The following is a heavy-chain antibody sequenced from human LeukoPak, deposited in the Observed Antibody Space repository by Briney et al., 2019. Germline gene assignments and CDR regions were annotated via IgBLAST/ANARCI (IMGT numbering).Heavy chain of an antibody. Sequence: PSETLSLTCTVSGGSISSSSYYWGWIRQPPGKGLEWIGSIYYSGSTYYNPSLKSRVTISVDTSKNQFSLKLSSVTAADTAAYYCAREFSGWYYFDYWGQGTLVTVSS. J-gene: IGHJ4*02. V-gene: IGHV4-39*07. CDR2: IYYSGST. CDR3: AREFSGWYYFDY. CDR1: GGSISSSSYY. D-gene: IGHD6-19*01.